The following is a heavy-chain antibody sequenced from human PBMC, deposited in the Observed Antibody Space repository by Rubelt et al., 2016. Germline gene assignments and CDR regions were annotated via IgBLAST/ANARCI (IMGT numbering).Heavy chain of an antibody. Sequence: QVQLQESGPGLVKPSQTLSLTCTVSGGSISSGGYYWSWIRQHPGKGLEWIGYVYYGGRTSYNSSLQSRVTISFARSQNQFALQLRSVTAADPAVYFCVRSDLLSGYSTPDAWGQGTLVSVSS. J-gene: IGHJ5*02. V-gene: IGHV4-61*08. CDR3: VRSDLLSGYSTPDA. CDR1: GGSISSGGYY. D-gene: IGHD3-3*01. CDR2: VYYGGRT.